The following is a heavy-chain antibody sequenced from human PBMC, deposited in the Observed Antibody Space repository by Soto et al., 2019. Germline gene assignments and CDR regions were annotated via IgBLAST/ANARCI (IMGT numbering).Heavy chain of an antibody. V-gene: IGHV3-13*01. CDR3: ARVPKGQLWTFDY. CDR2: IGTTGDT. Sequence: EVQLVESGGGLVQPGGSLRLSCAASGFTFSNYDMHWVRQATGKGLEWASAIGTTGDTFYTGSVKGRFTISRENARNSLYLQMNSLRAGDTAVYYCARVPKGQLWTFDYWGQGTLVTVSS. J-gene: IGHJ4*02. D-gene: IGHD5-18*01. CDR1: GFTFSNYD.